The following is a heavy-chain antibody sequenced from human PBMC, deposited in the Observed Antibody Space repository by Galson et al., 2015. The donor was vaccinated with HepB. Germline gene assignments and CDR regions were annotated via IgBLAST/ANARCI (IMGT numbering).Heavy chain of an antibody. Sequence: SLRLSCAVSGFTFNSHAMHWVRQAPGNGLEWVAVISFDGTNKQYADSVRGRFTISRDDAKGTLYLQMNSLRAEDTALYFCARVGGSRYTTSRWYLDYWGQGTLVTVSS. V-gene: IGHV3-30*03. CDR1: GFTFNSHA. CDR3: ARVGGSRYTTSRWYLDY. J-gene: IGHJ4*02. CDR2: ISFDGTNK. D-gene: IGHD4-23*01.